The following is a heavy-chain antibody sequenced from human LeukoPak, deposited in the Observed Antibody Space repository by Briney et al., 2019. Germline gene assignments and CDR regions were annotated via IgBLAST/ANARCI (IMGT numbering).Heavy chain of an antibody. CDR1: GGSFSGYY. Sequence: SETLSLTCAVYGGSFSGYYWSWIRQPPGKGLEWIGEINHSGSTNYNPSLKSRATISVDTSKNQFSLKLSSVTAADTAVYYCARGLRVGATWGQGTLVTVSS. D-gene: IGHD1-26*01. V-gene: IGHV4-34*01. J-gene: IGHJ4*02. CDR2: INHSGST. CDR3: ARGLRVGAT.